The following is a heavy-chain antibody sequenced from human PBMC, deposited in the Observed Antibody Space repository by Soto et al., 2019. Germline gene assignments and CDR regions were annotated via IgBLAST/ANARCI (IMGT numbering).Heavy chain of an antibody. CDR2: ISWNSGSI. V-gene: IGHV3-9*01. J-gene: IGHJ4*02. Sequence: GGSLSLSCAASGFTFDDYAMHWVRQAPGKGLEWVSGISWNSGSIGYADSVKGRFTISRDNAKNSLYLQMNSLRAEDSALYYCAKDMTEYGSGSYCFDYWGQGTLVTVSS. CDR1: GFTFDDYA. CDR3: AKDMTEYGSGSYCFDY. D-gene: IGHD3-10*01.